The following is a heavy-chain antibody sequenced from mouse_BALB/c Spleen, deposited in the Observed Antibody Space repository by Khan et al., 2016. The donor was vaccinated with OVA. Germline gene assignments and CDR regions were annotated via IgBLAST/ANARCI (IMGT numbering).Heavy chain of an antibody. J-gene: IGHJ2*01. CDR3: ARKNGSDFDY. CDR2: INPHIGET. Sequence: EVQLQESGPELVKPGASVKISCKASGYSFTGYFMNWVMQSHGKSLEWIGRINPHIGETFYNQKFKGKATLTVDESSSTAHIELRSLASEDSAVYYCARKNGSDFDYWGQGTTLTVSS. V-gene: IGHV1-20*02. D-gene: IGHD1-1*01. CDR1: GYSFTGYF.